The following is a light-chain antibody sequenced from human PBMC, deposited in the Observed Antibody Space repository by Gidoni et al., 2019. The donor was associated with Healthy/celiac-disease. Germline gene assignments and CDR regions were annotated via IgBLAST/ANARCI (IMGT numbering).Light chain of an antibody. V-gene: IGKV1-39*01. CDR3: QQSYSTPLT. CDR1: QSISSY. J-gene: IGKJ4*01. Sequence: DIQMHQSPSSLSASVGDRVNITCRASQSISSYLNWYQQKPGKAPKLLIYAASSLQSGVPSRFSGSVSGTDFTLTISSLQPEDFATYYCQQSYSTPLTFGGGTKVEIK. CDR2: AAS.